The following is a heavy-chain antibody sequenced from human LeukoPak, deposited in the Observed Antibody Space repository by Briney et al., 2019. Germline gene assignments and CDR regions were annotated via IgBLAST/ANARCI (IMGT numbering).Heavy chain of an antibody. CDR1: RFTFSSYG. CDR3: ARDRPQGYCSSTSCYAHYGMDV. J-gene: IGHJ6*02. CDR2: ISGSGGST. V-gene: IGHV3-23*01. Sequence: GGSLRLSCAASRFTFSSYGMSWVCQAPGKGLEWVSSISGSGGSTYYADSVKGRFTISRDNSKNTLYLQMNSLRDEDTAVYYCARDRPQGYCSSTSCYAHYGMDVWGQGTTVTVSS. D-gene: IGHD2-2*01.